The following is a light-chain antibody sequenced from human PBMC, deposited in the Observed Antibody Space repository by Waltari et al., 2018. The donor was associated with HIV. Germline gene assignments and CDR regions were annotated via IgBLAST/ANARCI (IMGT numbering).Light chain of an antibody. J-gene: IGLJ2*01. CDR2: EVS. Sequence: QSALTQPASVSGSPGQSITISCPGPSSDVGGYNYVSWYQQHPGKAPKLMSYEVSNRPSGVSKRFSGSKSGNTASLTISGLQAEDEADYYCSSYTSSSTLVVFGGGTKLTVL. CDR3: SSYTSSSTLVV. V-gene: IGLV2-14*01. CDR1: SSDVGGYNY.